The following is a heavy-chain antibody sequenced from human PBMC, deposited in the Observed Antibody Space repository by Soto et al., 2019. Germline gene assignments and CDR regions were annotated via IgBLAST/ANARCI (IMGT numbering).Heavy chain of an antibody. D-gene: IGHD6-13*01. CDR1: GYSFTSYW. CDR2: IDPSDSYT. J-gene: IGHJ6*02. Sequence: GESLKISCKGSGYSFTSYWISWVRQMPGKGLEWMGRIDPSDSYTNYSPSFQGHVTISADKSISTAYLQWSSLKASDTAMYYCAREYSSSSNYAMDAWGQGPTVTVSS. CDR3: AREYSSSSNYAMDA. V-gene: IGHV5-10-1*01.